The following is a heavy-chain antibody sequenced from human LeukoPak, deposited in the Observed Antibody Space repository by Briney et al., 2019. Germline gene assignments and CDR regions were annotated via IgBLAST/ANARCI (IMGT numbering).Heavy chain of an antibody. D-gene: IGHD6-19*01. Sequence: SETLSLTCTVSGGSISSYYWSWIRQPPGKGLEWIGYIYYSGSTNYNPSLKSRVTISVDTSKNQFSLKLSSVTAADTAVYYCAGGIAVAVTDYWGQGTLVTVSS. J-gene: IGHJ4*02. CDR2: IYYSGST. CDR3: AGGIAVAVTDY. CDR1: GGSISSYY. V-gene: IGHV4-59*01.